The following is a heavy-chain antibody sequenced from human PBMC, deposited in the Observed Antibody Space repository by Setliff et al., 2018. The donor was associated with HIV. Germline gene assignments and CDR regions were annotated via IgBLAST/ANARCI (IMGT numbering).Heavy chain of an antibody. V-gene: IGHV1-69*13. D-gene: IGHD5-12*01. CDR1: GGTFSRYA. J-gene: IGHJ4*02. Sequence: SVKVSCKASGGTFSRYAINWVRQAPGQGLEWMGGIIPIFATADYAQKFQGRVTITADESTSTAYMELSSLRSEDTAVYYCARGREWLPVASYFDYWGQGTLVTVSS. CDR3: ARGREWLPVASYFDY. CDR2: IIPIFATA.